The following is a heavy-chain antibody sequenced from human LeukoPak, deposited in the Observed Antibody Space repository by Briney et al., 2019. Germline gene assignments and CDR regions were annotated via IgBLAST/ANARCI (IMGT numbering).Heavy chain of an antibody. CDR1: GGTFNNYA. D-gene: IGHD6-6*01. CDR2: IIPIFGTA. J-gene: IGHJ5*02. CDR3: ARDREVAARPGGWFDP. V-gene: IGHV1-69*01. Sequence: SVKVSCKASGGTFNNYAISWVRQAPGQGLQRMGGIIPIFGTANYAQKFQGRVTITADESTNTVYMDLSTLTSEDTAVYFCARDREVAARPGGWFDPWGQGTQVTVSS.